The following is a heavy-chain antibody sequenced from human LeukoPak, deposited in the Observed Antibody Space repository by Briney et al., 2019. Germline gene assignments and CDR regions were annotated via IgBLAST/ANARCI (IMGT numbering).Heavy chain of an antibody. CDR2: INSDGSST. Sequence: GGSLRLSCAASGFTFSSYWMRWVRQAPGKGLVWVSRINSDGSSTSYADSVKGRFTISRENAKNTLYLQMNSLRAEDTAVYYCARGGYSGYNFDYWGQGTLVTVSS. CDR3: ARGGYSGYNFDY. V-gene: IGHV3-74*01. CDR1: GFTFSSYW. J-gene: IGHJ4*02. D-gene: IGHD5-12*01.